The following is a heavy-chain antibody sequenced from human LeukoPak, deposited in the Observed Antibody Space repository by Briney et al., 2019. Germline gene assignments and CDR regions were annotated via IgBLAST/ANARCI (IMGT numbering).Heavy chain of an antibody. CDR1: GGSISSYY. Sequence: SETLSLTCTVSGGSISSYYWSWVRQPAGKGLEWIGRIYTSGSTNYNPSLKSRVTMSVDTSKNQFSLKLSSVTAADTAVYYCARDSHYYDSSGYGAFDIWGQGTMVTVSS. D-gene: IGHD3-22*01. CDR3: ARDSHYYDSSGYGAFDI. CDR2: IYTSGST. V-gene: IGHV4-4*07. J-gene: IGHJ3*02.